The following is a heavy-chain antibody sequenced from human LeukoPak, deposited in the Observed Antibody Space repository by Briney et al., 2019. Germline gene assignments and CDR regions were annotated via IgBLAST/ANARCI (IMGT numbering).Heavy chain of an antibody. Sequence: GASVKVSCKASGYTFTGYYLHWVRRAPGQGLEWMGWINPKSGATYFAQRFQGRVTMTRDTSITAAYMELSGLGSDDTAVYYCARDPSYWVDGKGYSDYWGQGTLVTVSS. CDR2: INPKSGAT. CDR3: ARDPSYWVDGKGYSDY. V-gene: IGHV1-2*02. CDR1: GYTFTGYY. D-gene: IGHD5-18*01. J-gene: IGHJ4*02.